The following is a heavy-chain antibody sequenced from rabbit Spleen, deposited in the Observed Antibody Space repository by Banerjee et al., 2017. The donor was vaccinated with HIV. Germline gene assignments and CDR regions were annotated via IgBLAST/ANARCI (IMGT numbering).Heavy chain of an antibody. CDR1: GFSFSSSYY. J-gene: IGHJ6*01. D-gene: IGHD8-1*01. CDR2: IYAGSSGTT. V-gene: IGHV1S40*01. Sequence: QSLEESGGGLVQPEGSLTLTCTASGFSFSSSYYMCWVHQAPGKGLEWIACIYAGSSGTTYYASWAKGRFTISKTSSTTVTLQMTSLTAADTATYFCARDTGTSFSTYGMDLWGPGTLVTVS. CDR3: ARDTGTSFSTYGMDL.